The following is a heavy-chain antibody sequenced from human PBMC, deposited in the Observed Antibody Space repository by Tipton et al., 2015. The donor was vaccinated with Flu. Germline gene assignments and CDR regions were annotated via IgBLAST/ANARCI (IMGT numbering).Heavy chain of an antibody. CDR3: ARDQMIVVVMAYYGMDV. CDR2: INPNSGGT. Sequence: QSGPEVKKPGASVKASCKASGYTFTGYYMHWVRQAPGQGLEWMGWINPNSGGTNYAQKFQGRVTMTRDTSISTAYMELSRLRSDDTAVYYCARDQMIVVVMAYYGMDVWGQGTTVTVSS. V-gene: IGHV1-2*02. J-gene: IGHJ6*02. CDR1: GYTFTGYY. D-gene: IGHD3-22*01.